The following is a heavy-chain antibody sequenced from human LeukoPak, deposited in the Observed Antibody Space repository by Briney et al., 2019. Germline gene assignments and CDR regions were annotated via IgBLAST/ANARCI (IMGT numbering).Heavy chain of an antibody. V-gene: IGHV4-38-2*02. CDR2: IYHSGST. Sequence: SETLSLTCTVSGYSISSGYYWGWIRQPPGKGLEWIGTIYHSGSTYYNPALRSRVTISVDTSKNQFSLKLSSVTAADTAVYYCARVGGRYCSGGSCYGYWGQGTLVTVSS. CDR1: GYSISSGYY. D-gene: IGHD2-15*01. CDR3: ARVGGRYCSGGSCYGY. J-gene: IGHJ4*02.